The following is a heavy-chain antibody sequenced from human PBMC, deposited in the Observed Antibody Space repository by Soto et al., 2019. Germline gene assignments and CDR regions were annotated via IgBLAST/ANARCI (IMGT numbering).Heavy chain of an antibody. V-gene: IGHV3-48*01. CDR1: GFIFSSFT. CDR3: VRDWSFAFDS. CDR2: ICSDI. J-gene: IGHJ4*02. Sequence: EVQLVESGGGLAQPGGSLRLSCAASGFIFSSFTMNWVRQAPGKGLEWISYICSDIYSADSVKGRFTTSRDMAKNSLYLQLNSLRAEDSAVYYCVRDWSFAFDSWGQGTLVTVSS.